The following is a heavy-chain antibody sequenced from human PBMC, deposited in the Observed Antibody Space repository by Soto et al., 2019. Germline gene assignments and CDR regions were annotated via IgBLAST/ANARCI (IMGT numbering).Heavy chain of an antibody. CDR1: GYTFTSYG. CDR2: ISAYNGNT. Sequence: QVQLVQSGTEVKKPGASVKVSCKASGYTFTSYGISWVRQAPGQGLEWMGWISAYNGNTNYAQKLQGRVTMTTDTSTRPAYMELRSLRSDDTAVYYCARDRGSLGSYSFDYWGQETLVTVSS. D-gene: IGHD3-10*01. V-gene: IGHV1-18*01. J-gene: IGHJ4*02. CDR3: ARDRGSLGSYSFDY.